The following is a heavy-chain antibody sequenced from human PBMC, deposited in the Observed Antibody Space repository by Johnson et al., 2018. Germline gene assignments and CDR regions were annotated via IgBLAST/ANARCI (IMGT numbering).Heavy chain of an antibody. V-gene: IGHV3-23*04. CDR1: GFTFSNYA. CDR3: AKDYYYDSGRHAFDT. Sequence: VQLVQSGGGLVQPGGSLRLSCVASGFTFSNYAMTWVRQAPGKGLEWVSCISGSGVSTYYADSVKGRFTISRDNSKNTLYLQMNSLRAGDTAVYYCAKDYYYDSGRHAFDTWGQGTMVTVSS. J-gene: IGHJ3*02. D-gene: IGHD3-10*01. CDR2: ISGSGVST.